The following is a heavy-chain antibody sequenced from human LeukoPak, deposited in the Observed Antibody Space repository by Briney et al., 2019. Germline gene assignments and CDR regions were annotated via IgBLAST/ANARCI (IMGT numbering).Heavy chain of an antibody. V-gene: IGHV3-23*01. CDR3: AKYGDYWGDY. CDR2: ISGSGGST. J-gene: IGHJ4*02. Sequence: GGSLRLSCAASGFTFSSYAMNWVRQVPGKGLEWVSTISGSGGSTYYADSVKGRFTISRDNSKNTLYLQMNSLRAEDTAIYYCAKYGDYWGDYWGQGTLVTVSS. CDR1: GFTFSSYA. D-gene: IGHD4-17*01.